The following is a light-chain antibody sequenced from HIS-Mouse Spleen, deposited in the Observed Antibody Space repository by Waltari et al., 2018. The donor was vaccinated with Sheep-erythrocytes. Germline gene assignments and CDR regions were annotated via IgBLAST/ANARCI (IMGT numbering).Light chain of an antibody. J-gene: IGKJ1*01. Sequence: DIVMNQAPVSLSVTPGQPASISCKSSHSLLHSDGTPYLYWYLQKPGRSPQLLIYEVSSRLSGVPDRFSGSGSGTDFTLKISRVEAEDVGVYNCMKGIHLPRTFGQGTKVEIK. V-gene: IGKV2-29*02. CDR1: HSLLHSDGTPY. CDR3: MKGIHLPRT. CDR2: EVS.